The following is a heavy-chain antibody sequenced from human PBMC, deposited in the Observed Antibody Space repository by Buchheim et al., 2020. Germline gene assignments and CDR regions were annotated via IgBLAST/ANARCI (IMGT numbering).Heavy chain of an antibody. Sequence: QVQLVQSGAEVKKPGSSVKVSCKASGGTFSSYAISWVRQAPGQGLEWMGGIIPIFGTANYAQKFQGRVTITADESTSKAYMELSSLRSEDTAVYYCARRYYYGSGSYSTGRWFDPWGQGTL. CDR2: IIPIFGTA. CDR1: GGTFSSYA. V-gene: IGHV1-69*01. D-gene: IGHD3-10*01. J-gene: IGHJ5*02. CDR3: ARRYYYGSGSYSTGRWFDP.